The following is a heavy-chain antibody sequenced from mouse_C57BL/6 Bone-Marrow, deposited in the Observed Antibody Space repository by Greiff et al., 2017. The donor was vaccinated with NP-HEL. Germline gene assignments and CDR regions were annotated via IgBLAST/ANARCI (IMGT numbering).Heavy chain of an antibody. CDR1: GYTFTSYW. J-gene: IGHJ2*01. D-gene: IGHD1-1*01. Sequence: VQLQQPGAELVKPGASVKSSCKASGYTFTSYWMHWVKQRPGQGLEWIGMIHPNSGSTNYNEKFKSKATLTVDKSSSTAYMQLSSLTSEDSAVYYCARNYYGTRYFDYWGQGTTLTVSS. CDR3: ARNYYGTRYFDY. CDR2: IHPNSGST. V-gene: IGHV1-64*01.